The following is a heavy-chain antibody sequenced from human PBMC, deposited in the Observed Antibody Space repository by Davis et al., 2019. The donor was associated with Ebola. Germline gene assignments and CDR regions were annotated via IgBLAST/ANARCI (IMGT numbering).Heavy chain of an antibody. V-gene: IGHV5-51*01. CDR2: IYPGHSDT. CDR3: ARQGAPYSAPAN. J-gene: IGHJ4*02. Sequence: GESLKISCKGSGYSFTSYWIGWVRHMPGKVLEWIGLIYPGHSDTIYRPSFQGQVTISADKSITTAYLHWNSLKASDTAMYYCARQGAPYSAPANWGQGTLVTVSS. D-gene: IGHD1-26*01. CDR1: GYSFTSYW.